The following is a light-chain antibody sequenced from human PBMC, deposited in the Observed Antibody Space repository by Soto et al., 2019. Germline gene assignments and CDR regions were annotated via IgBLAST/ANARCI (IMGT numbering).Light chain of an antibody. CDR3: SSYTSSSTVI. Sequence: QSALTQPASVSGSPGQSITISCTGTSSDVGGYNFVSLYQQHPGKAPKFIIYDVRTRSSGVSNRFSGSRSGNTASLTISGLQAEYEADYYSSSYTSSSTVIFGGGTKLTVL. V-gene: IGLV2-14*03. CDR1: SSDVGGYNF. J-gene: IGLJ2*01. CDR2: DVR.